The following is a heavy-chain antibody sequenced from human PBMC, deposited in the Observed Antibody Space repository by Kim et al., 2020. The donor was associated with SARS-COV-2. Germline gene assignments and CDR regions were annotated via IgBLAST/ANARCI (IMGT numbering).Heavy chain of an antibody. Sequence: SGYYWSWIRQPPGKGLEWIGEINHSGSTNYNPSLKSRVTISVDTSKNQFSLKLSSVTAADTAVYYCARLPIVVVPAATRRQLYYFDYWGQGTLVTVSS. D-gene: IGHD2-2*01. CDR2: INHSGST. J-gene: IGHJ4*02. CDR3: ARLPIVVVPAATRRQLYYFDY. CDR1: SGYY. V-gene: IGHV4-34*01.